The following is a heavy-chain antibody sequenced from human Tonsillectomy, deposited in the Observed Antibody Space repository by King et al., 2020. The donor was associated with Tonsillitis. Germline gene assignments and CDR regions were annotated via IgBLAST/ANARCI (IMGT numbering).Heavy chain of an antibody. V-gene: IGHV3-9*01. CDR2: ISGNSGRL. CDR1: GFTFDNYA. D-gene: IGHD3-10*01. Sequence: VQLVESGGGLVQPGRSLRLSCAASGFTFDNYAMHWVRQAPGKGLEWVSPISGNSGRLAYRDFVRGRFTTSRDNAKNSLYLKMTSLRAEDTALYYCAKDLGEGSGSYYYGMDVWGQGTTVTVSS. CDR3: AKDLGEGSGSYYYGMDV. J-gene: IGHJ6*02.